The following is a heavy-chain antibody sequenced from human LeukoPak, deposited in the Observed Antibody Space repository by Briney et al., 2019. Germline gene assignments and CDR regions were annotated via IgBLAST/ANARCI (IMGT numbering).Heavy chain of an antibody. J-gene: IGHJ4*02. D-gene: IGHD3-16*02. CDR1: GYTFTSYG. CDR2: ISAYNGNT. Sequence: GASVKVSCKASGYTFTSYGISWVRQAPGQGLEWTGWISAYNGNTNYAQKLQGRVTMTTDTSTSTAYMELRSLRPDDTAVYYCARDGSYIGGVIVSGDYWGQGTLVTVSS. V-gene: IGHV1-18*01. CDR3: ARDGSYIGGVIVSGDY.